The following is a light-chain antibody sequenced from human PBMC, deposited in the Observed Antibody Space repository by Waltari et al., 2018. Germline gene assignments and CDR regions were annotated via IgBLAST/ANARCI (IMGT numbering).Light chain of an antibody. CDR1: HTVSNN. V-gene: IGKV3-15*01. Sequence: EIEMTQSTATLSVSPGATVTLSCRASHTVSNNLSWYLQIPGQPPRLLIYGATARATGIPARFSGRGSGTDFTLTITSLQSEDFAVFYCQQYNVWPQTFGQGTKVEI. J-gene: IGKJ1*01. CDR3: QQYNVWPQT. CDR2: GAT.